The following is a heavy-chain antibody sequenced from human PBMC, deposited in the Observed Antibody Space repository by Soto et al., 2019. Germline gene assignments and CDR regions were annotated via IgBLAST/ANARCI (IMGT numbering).Heavy chain of an antibody. J-gene: IGHJ5*02. CDR2: IYYSGST. CDR1: GGSISSGGYY. CDR3: ARVFSDSSSFFDP. V-gene: IGHV4-31*03. D-gene: IGHD6-13*01. Sequence: QVQLQESGPGLVKPSQTLSLTCTVSGGSISSGGYYWSWIRQHPGKGLEWIGYIYYSGSTYYNPSIKRRLTQTVDTSKNQFSLKLSSVTAADTAVYYCARVFSDSSSFFDPWGQGTLVTVSS.